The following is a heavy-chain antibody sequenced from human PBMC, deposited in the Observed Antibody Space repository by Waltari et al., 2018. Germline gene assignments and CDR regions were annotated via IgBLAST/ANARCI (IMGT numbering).Heavy chain of an antibody. J-gene: IGHJ4*02. V-gene: IGHV3-21*01. CDR2: ISSSSSYI. Sequence: EVQLVESGGGLVKPGGSLRLSCAASGCTFSSYSMNWVRQAPGQGLEWVSSISSSSSYIYYADSVKGRVTISSDNAKNSRYLQKNSLRAEDTAVYYCARSGYSGYDNPSGYFDYWGQGTLVTVSS. D-gene: IGHD5-12*01. CDR1: GCTFSSYS. CDR3: ARSGYSGYDNPSGYFDY.